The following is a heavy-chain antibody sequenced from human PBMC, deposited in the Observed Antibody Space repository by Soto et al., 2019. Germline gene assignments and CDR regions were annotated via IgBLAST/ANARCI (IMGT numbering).Heavy chain of an antibody. CDR1: GGSISSYY. Sequence: SETLSLTCTVSGGSISSYYWSWIRQPPGKGLEWIGYIYYSGSTNYNPSLKSRVTISVDTSKNQFSLKLSSVTAADTAVYYCARTQGAYYFDYWGQGTLVTV. D-gene: IGHD3-16*01. J-gene: IGHJ4*02. V-gene: IGHV4-59*01. CDR2: IYYSGST. CDR3: ARTQGAYYFDY.